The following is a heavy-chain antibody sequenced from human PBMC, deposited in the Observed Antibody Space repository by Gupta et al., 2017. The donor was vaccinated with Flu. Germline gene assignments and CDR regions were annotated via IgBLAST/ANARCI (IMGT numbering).Heavy chain of an antibody. V-gene: IGHV3-23*01. CDR1: GFTFSSYA. CDR2: ISGRGGST. Sequence: EVQLLESGGGLVQPGGSLSLSCAASGFTFSSYAMSWVRQAPGKGREWVSAISGRGGSTYYADSVKGRFTISRDNSKNTLYLQMNSLRAEDRAVYYCAKDFSSHSGSYLGAFTCFDYWGQGTLVTVSS. CDR3: AKDFSSHSGSYLGAFTCFDY. D-gene: IGHD1-26*01. J-gene: IGHJ4*02.